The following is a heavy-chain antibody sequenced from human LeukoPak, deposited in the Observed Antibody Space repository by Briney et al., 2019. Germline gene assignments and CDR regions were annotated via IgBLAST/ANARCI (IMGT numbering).Heavy chain of an antibody. Sequence: PGGSLRLSCAASGFTFSSYDMHWVRQAPGKGLEWVAVIWYDGSNKYYADSVKGRFTISRDNSKNTLYLQMNSLRAEDTAVYYCARDSAGQQLVPQGADYWGQGTLVTVSS. CDR3: ARDSAGQQLVPQGADY. V-gene: IGHV3-33*01. D-gene: IGHD6-13*01. CDR1: GFTFSSYD. CDR2: IWYDGSNK. J-gene: IGHJ4*02.